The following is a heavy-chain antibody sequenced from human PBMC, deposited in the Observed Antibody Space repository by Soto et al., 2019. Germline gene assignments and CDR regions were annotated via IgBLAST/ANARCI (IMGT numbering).Heavy chain of an antibody. J-gene: IGHJ4*02. CDR2: IYYSGST. Sequence: SETLSLTCTVSGGSISSGGYYWSWIRQHPGKGLEWIGYIYYSGSTYYNPSLKSRVTISVDTSKNQFSLKLSSVTAADTAVYYCARDLDSSGYLDYWGQGTLVTISS. CDR1: GGSISSGGYY. D-gene: IGHD3-22*01. CDR3: ARDLDSSGYLDY. V-gene: IGHV4-31*03.